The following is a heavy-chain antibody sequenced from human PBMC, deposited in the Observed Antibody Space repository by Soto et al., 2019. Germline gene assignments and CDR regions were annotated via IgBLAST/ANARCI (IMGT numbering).Heavy chain of an antibody. CDR2: ITWNGGTI. J-gene: IGHJ5*02. Sequence: EVQLVKSGGGLVQPGRSLRLSCAASGFAFDDYVMHWVRQPPGRGLEWVSGITWNGGTIRYVDSVKGRFTISRDNAENSLYLQMNSLRPEDTAVYYCAKGGSAALIAPSGRDNWFDPWGQGTQVTVSS. CDR1: GFAFDDYV. D-gene: IGHD6-13*01. V-gene: IGHV3-9*01. CDR3: AKGGSAALIAPSGRDNWFDP.